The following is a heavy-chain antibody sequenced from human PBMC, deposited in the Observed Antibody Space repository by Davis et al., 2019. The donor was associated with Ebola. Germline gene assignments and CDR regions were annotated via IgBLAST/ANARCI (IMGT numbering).Heavy chain of an antibody. CDR1: GGTFSSYA. Sequence: ASVKVSCKASGGTFSSYAISWVRQAPGQGLEWMGWISAYNGNTNYAQKLQGRVTMTTDTSTSTAYMELRSLRSDDTAVYYCARDPAPLDPPSLGDYWGQGTLVTVSS. CDR2: ISAYNGNT. CDR3: ARDPAPLDPPSLGDY. J-gene: IGHJ4*02. V-gene: IGHV1-18*01. D-gene: IGHD2-2*01.